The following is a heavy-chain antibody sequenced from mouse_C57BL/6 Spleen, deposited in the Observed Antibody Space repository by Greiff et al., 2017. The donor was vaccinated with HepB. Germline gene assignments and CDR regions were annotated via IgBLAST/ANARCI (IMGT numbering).Heavy chain of an antibody. Sequence: VQLQQPGAELVRPGSSVKLSCKASGYTFTSYWMDWVKQRPGQGLEWIGNIYPSDSETHYNQKFKDKATLTVDKSSSTAYMQLSSLTSEDSAVYYCARGGNYDGYWGQGTTLTVSS. J-gene: IGHJ2*01. CDR1: GYTFTSYW. CDR2: IYPSDSET. V-gene: IGHV1-61*01. CDR3: ARGGNYDGY.